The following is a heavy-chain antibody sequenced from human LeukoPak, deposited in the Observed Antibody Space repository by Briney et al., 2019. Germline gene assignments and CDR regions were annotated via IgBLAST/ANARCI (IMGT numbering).Heavy chain of an antibody. CDR1: GFTFSGSA. D-gene: IGHD3-22*01. CDR2: IRSRANNYAT. CDR3: TRYYYDPAFDY. J-gene: IGHJ4*02. V-gene: IGHV3-73*01. Sequence: GGSLRLSCAASGFTFSGSAIHWVRQAFGKGLEWVGRIRSRANNYATAYAASVNGRFTISRDDSQNTAYLQMNSLKTEDTAVYYCTRYYYDPAFDYWGQGTLVTVSS.